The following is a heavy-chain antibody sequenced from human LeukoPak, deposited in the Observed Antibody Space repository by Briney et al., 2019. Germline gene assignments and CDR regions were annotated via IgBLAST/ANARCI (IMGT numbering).Heavy chain of an antibody. CDR1: GSTFSSHS. Sequence: PGGSLRLSCATSGSTFSSHSMSWVRQAPVKGLEWVANIKQDGSEKHYVDSVKGRFSISRDNTKNPLYLQMNSLRAEDTAVYYCARAMGTSYGFWSGSYTVSYYYYMDVWGKGTTVTVSS. CDR2: IKQDGSEK. CDR3: ARAMGTSYGFWSGSYTVSYYYYMDV. J-gene: IGHJ6*03. V-gene: IGHV3-7*01. D-gene: IGHD3-3*01.